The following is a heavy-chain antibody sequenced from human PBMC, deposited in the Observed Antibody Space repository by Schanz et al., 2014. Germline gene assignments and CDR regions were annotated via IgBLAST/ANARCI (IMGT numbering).Heavy chain of an antibody. CDR1: GYSFTTYD. Sequence: QVQLVQSGAEVKKPGASVRVSCKASGYSFTTYDVNWVRQATGQGLEWMGWMNPTTGNRGYAQNFQGRVTMTRDTSLKTAYMEMTDLKFEDADLYYCAIHYGDRALWGQGTLIAVSS. D-gene: IGHD4-17*01. V-gene: IGHV1-8*01. CDR2: MNPTTGNR. CDR3: AIHYGDRAL. J-gene: IGHJ4*02.